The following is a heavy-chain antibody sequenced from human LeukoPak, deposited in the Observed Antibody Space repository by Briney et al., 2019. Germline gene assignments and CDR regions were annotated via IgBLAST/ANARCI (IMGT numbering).Heavy chain of an antibody. CDR2: INHSGST. D-gene: IGHD6-6*01. J-gene: IGHJ4*02. V-gene: IGHV4-34*01. CDR3: ARGEQLVAVFDY. Sequence: NPSETLSLTCAVYGGSFSGYYWSWIRQPPGKGLEWIGEINHSGSTNYNPSLKSRVTISVDTSKNQSSLKLSSVTAADTAVYYCARGEQLVAVFDYWGQGTLVTVSS. CDR1: GGSFSGYY.